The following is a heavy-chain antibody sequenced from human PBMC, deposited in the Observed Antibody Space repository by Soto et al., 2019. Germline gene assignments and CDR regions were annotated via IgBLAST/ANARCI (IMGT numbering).Heavy chain of an antibody. CDR1: GFTVSSNY. V-gene: IGHV3-53*01. D-gene: IGHD6-6*01. Sequence: HPGGSLRLSCAASGFTVSSNYMRWVRQAPGKGLEWVSVIYSGGSTYYADSVKGRFTISRDNSKNTLYLQMNSLRAGDTAVYYCAGDSSSAEDYYYYGMDVWGQGTTVTVSS. CDR2: IYSGGST. CDR3: AGDSSSAEDYYYYGMDV. J-gene: IGHJ6*02.